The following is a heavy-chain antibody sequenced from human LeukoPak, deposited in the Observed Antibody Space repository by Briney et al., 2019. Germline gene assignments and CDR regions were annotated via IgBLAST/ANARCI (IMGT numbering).Heavy chain of an antibody. Sequence: AASVKVSCKASGYTFTAYYLHWVRQAPGQRLEWMGWINPNSGGTNYAQNFQGRVTMTRDTSISTVYMELSSLRSDDTAVYYCARGGDGNRRDFDYWGQGTLVTVSS. CDR2: INPNSGGT. V-gene: IGHV1-2*02. J-gene: IGHJ4*02. CDR3: ARGGDGNRRDFDY. D-gene: IGHD5-24*01. CDR1: GYTFTAYY.